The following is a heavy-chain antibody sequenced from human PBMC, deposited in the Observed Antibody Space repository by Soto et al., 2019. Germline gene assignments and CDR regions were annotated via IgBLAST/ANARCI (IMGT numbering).Heavy chain of an antibody. CDR3: STYVYICGTHRYLRAY. CDR1: GLTLSESW. J-gene: IGHJ4*02. Sequence: GRSLRLSCAASGLTLSESWMSWVRQSPGKGLEWVARVLSESDGSRTDYAAPVKDRFTISRDDSKNMLYLQMNNLKTEDTAVYYCSTYVYICGTHRYLRAYRGPGALVSVSA. V-gene: IGHV3-15*01. CDR2: VLSESDGSRT. D-gene: IGHD3-16*02.